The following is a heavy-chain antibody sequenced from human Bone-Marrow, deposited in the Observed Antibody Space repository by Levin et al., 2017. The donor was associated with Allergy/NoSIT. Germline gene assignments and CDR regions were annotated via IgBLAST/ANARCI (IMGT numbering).Heavy chain of an antibody. CDR3: AKDPHYGDYPYYFDY. D-gene: IGHD4-17*01. CDR2: ISGSGGST. V-gene: IGHV3-23*01. CDR1: GFTFSSYA. J-gene: IGHJ4*02. Sequence: RAGGSLRLSCAASGFTFSSYAMSWVRQAPGKGLEWVSAISGSGGSTYYADSVKGRFTISRDNSKNTLYLQMNSLRAEDTAVYYCAKDPHYGDYPYYFDYWGQGTLVTVSS.